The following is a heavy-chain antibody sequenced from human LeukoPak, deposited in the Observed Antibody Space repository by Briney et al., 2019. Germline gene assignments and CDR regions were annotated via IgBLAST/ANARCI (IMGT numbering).Heavy chain of an antibody. V-gene: IGHV3-11*01. CDR1: GFTFSDYY. J-gene: IGHJ4*02. Sequence: PGGSLRLSCAASGFTFSDYYMSWIRQAPGKGVEWISYISSSGSTIYYADSVKGRFTMSRDNAKNSLYLQMNSLRAEDTAIYYCARRRDYFDYWGQGTLVTVSS. CDR3: ARRRDYFDY. CDR2: ISSSGSTI.